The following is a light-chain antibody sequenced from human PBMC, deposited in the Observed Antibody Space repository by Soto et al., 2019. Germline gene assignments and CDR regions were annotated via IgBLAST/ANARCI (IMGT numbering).Light chain of an antibody. J-gene: IGKJ5*01. Sequence: EVVMTQSPATLSLSPGERATLSCRASQSVSIYLDWYQQKPGQPPRLIIYDASNRATGIPARFSGSGSGTDFTLTISRLEPEDFAVYYCQQRQYWPPITFGQGTRLEIK. CDR1: QSVSIY. V-gene: IGKV3-11*01. CDR3: QQRQYWPPIT. CDR2: DAS.